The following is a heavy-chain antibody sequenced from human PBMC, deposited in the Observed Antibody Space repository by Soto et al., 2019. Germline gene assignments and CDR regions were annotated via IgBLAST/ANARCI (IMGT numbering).Heavy chain of an antibody. V-gene: IGHV3-30-3*01. Sequence: PGGSLRLSCAASGFTFSSYAMHWVRQAPGKGLEWVAVISYDGSNKYYADSVKGRFTISRDNSKNTLYLQMNSLRGEDTAVYYCARPLWRDDYNWGYFDLWGRGTLVTVSS. J-gene: IGHJ2*01. D-gene: IGHD4-4*01. CDR1: GFTFSSYA. CDR3: ARPLWRDDYNWGYFDL. CDR2: ISYDGSNK.